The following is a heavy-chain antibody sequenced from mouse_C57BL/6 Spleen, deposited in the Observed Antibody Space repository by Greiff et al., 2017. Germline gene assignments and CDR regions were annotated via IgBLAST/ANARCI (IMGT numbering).Heavy chain of an antibody. V-gene: IGHV1-81*01. J-gene: IGHJ1*03. CDR3: ARGSYDYYWYFDV. D-gene: IGHD2-4*01. CDR1: GYTFTSYG. Sequence: VQLQQSGAELARPGASVKLSCKASGYTFTSYGISWVKQRTGQGLEWIGEIYPRSGNTYYNEKFKGKATLTADKSSSTAYMELRSLTSEDSAVYFCARGSYDYYWYFDVWGTGTTVTVSS. CDR2: IYPRSGNT.